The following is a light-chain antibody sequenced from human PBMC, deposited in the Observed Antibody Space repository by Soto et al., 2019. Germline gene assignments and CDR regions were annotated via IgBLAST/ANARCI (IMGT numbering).Light chain of an antibody. CDR1: QSVSSNY. V-gene: IGKV3-20*01. CDR3: QQYDSPWT. J-gene: IGKJ1*01. Sequence: EIVLTQSPHTLSLSPVERATLSCRASQSVSSNYLAWHQQKPGQTPRLLIYGASSRATGIPDRFSGSGSGTDFTLTISRLEPEDFAVYYCQQYDSPWTFGQGTKVDI. CDR2: GAS.